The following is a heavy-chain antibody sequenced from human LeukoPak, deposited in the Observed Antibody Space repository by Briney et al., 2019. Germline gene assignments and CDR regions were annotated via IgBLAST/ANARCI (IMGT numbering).Heavy chain of an antibody. CDR3: ARDTSQDGYFDY. V-gene: IGHV4-39*07. CDR1: GGSISSSSYY. CDR2: IYYSGST. Sequence: SETLSLTCTVSGGSISSSSYYWGWIRQPPGKGLEWIGSIYYSGSTYYNPSLKSRVTISVDTSKNQFSLKLSSVTAADTAVYYCARDTSQDGYFDYWGQGTLVTVSS. J-gene: IGHJ4*02.